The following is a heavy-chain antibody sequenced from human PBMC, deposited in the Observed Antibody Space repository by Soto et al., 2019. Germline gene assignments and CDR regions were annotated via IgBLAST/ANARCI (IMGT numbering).Heavy chain of an antibody. CDR1: GFTFSSYA. V-gene: IGHV3-23*01. CDR2: ISGSGGST. D-gene: IGHD4-17*01. Sequence: PGGSLRLSCAASGFTFSSYAMSWVRQAPGKGLEWVSAISGSGGSTYYADSVKGRFTISRDNSKNTLYLQMNSLRAEDTAVYYCAKSSNDYGDYYYYYYYMDVWGKGTKVTVSS. CDR3: AKSSNDYGDYYYYYYYMDV. J-gene: IGHJ6*03.